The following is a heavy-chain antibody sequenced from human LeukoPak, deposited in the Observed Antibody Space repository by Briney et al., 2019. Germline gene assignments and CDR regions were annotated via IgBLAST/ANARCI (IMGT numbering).Heavy chain of an antibody. CDR2: IYYSGST. CDR1: GGSISSYY. D-gene: IGHD2-15*01. Sequence: SETLSLTCTVSGGSISSYYWSWIRQPPGKGLEWIGFIYYSGSTNYNPSLKSRVTISVDTSKNQFSLKLSSVTAADTAVYYCARSSKVDLPPPYYYYYYYMDVWGKGTTVTVSS. J-gene: IGHJ6*03. CDR3: ARSSKVDLPPPYYYYYYYMDV. V-gene: IGHV4-59*01.